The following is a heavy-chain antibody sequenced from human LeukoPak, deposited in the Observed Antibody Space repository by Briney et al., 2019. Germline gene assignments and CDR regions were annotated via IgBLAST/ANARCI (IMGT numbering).Heavy chain of an antibody. V-gene: IGHV1-8*03. CDR1: GYTFTSYD. CDR3: ARGPPGRPNVWSSDNNWFDP. D-gene: IGHD3-3*01. CDR2: MNPNSGNT. Sequence: ASVKVSCKASGYTFTSYDINWVRQATGQGLEWMGWMNPNSGNTGYAQKFQGRVTITRNTSISTAYMELSSLRSEDTAVYYCARGPPGRPNVWSSDNNWFDPWGQGTLVTVSS. J-gene: IGHJ5*02.